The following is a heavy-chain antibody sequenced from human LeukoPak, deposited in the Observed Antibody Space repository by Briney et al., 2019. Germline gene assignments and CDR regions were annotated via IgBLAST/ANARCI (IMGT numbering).Heavy chain of an antibody. V-gene: IGHV3-30-3*01. D-gene: IGHD2-2*01. CDR2: ISYDGSNK. CDR1: GFTFSSYG. J-gene: IGHJ4*02. CDR3: ARLYCSSTSCPAWFDY. Sequence: PGGSLRLSCAASGFTFSSYGMHWVRQAPGKGLEWVAVISYDGSNKYYADSVKGRFTISRDNSKNTLYLQMNSLRAEDTAVYYCARLYCSSTSCPAWFDYWGQGTLVTVSS.